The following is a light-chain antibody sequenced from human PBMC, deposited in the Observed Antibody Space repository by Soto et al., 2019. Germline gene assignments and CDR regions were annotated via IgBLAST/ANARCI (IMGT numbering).Light chain of an antibody. J-gene: IGKJ1*01. V-gene: IGKV3-15*01. CDR3: HQYNFWPT. CDR1: LSVSTN. Sequence: EIVMTQSPATLSVSPGERATLSCRASLSVSTNLAWYQQKPGQSPRLLIYGTSTRATGVPARFSGGGSGTEFTLTINSLQSEDFAVYFCHQYNFWPTFGQGTKVDIK. CDR2: GTS.